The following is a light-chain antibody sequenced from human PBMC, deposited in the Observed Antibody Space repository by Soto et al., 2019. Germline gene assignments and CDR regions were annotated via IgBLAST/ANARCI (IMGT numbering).Light chain of an antibody. CDR2: GNS. J-gene: IGLJ1*01. CDR1: NSNIGAGYD. Sequence: QSVLTQPPSVSGAPGQRVTISCTGSNSNIGAGYDVHWYQQLPGTAPKLLIYGNSNRPSGVPDRFSGSKSVTSASLAITGLQAEDEADYYCQSYDSSLSGSVCGTGTKV. V-gene: IGLV1-40*01. CDR3: QSYDSSLSGSV.